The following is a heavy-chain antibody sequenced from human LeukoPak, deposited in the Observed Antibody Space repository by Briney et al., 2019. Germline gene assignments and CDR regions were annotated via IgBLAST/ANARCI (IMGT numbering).Heavy chain of an antibody. CDR1: GGSFSGYY. V-gene: IGHV4-34*01. J-gene: IGHJ5*02. CDR2: INHSGST. Sequence: SETLSLTCAVYGGSFSGYYWTWIRQPPGEGLEWIGEINHSGSTNYNPSLKSRVTISVDTSKNQFSLKLSSVTAADTAVYYCASLIAARPSWGQGTLVTVSS. D-gene: IGHD6-6*01. CDR3: ASLIAARPS.